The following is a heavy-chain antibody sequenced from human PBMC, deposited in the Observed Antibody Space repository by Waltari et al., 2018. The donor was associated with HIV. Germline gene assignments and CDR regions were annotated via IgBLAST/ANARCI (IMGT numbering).Heavy chain of an antibody. CDR2: INPNSGDT. J-gene: IGHJ5*02. Sequence: QGQLVQSGAEVKKPGASVKFACKAYGYTSTAYYMLRARQPTGQGLEWVGGINPNSGDTNYAQKFQGMVTMTRDTSISTAYMELSRLRSDDTAVYYCASGPPYYYGLESPGCDWFDPWGQGTLVTVSS. CDR3: ASGPPYYYGLESPGCDWFDP. CDR1: GYTSTAYY. D-gene: IGHD3-10*01. V-gene: IGHV1-2*02.